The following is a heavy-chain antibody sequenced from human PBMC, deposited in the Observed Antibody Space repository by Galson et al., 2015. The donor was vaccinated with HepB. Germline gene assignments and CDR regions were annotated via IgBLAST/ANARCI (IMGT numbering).Heavy chain of an antibody. CDR2: ISRSGSTI. Sequence: SLRLSCAASGFSFNNYEMNWVRQAPGKGLEWVSYISRSGSTIYYADSVEGRFTISRDNAKNSLYLQMNSLRAEDTAVYYCARNYYGMDVWGQGTTVTVSS. CDR3: ARNYYGMDV. CDR1: GFSFNNYE. V-gene: IGHV3-48*03. J-gene: IGHJ6*02.